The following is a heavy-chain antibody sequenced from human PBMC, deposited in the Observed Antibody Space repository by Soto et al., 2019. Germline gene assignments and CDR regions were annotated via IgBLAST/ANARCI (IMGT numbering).Heavy chain of an antibody. V-gene: IGHV2-70*12. CDR2: IDWDDDK. J-gene: IGHJ4*02. CDR3: AHRPDDSGYFDY. Sequence: SGPTLVNPTQTLTLTCTFSGFSLNSNGMCVNWIRQPPGKALEWLALIDWDDDKYYSTSLKTRLTISRDTSKNQVILTVTNTDPVDTATYYCAHRPDDSGYFDYWGQGALVTVSS. D-gene: IGHD3-22*01. CDR1: GFSLNSNGMC.